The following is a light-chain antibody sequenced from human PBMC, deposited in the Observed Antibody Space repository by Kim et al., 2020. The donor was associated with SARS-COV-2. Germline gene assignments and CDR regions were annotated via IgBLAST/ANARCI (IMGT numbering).Light chain of an antibody. J-gene: IGKJ1*01. V-gene: IGKV3-15*01. Sequence: GTPGERTSRSCRASLSVASKVAWYQHKPGQAPRLLVFGASTRATGVPARFSGSGSGTDFTLTISSLQSEDFAVYYCQQYNNWPGTFGQGTKVDIK. CDR3: QQYNNWPGT. CDR2: GAS. CDR1: LSVASK.